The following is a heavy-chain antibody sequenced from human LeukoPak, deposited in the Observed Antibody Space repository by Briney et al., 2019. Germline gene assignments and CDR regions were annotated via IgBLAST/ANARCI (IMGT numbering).Heavy chain of an antibody. Sequence: SETLSLTCTVSGGSISSYYWSWIRQPPGKGLEWIGYIYYSGSTNYNPSLKSRVTISVDTSKNQFPLKLSSVTAADTAVYYCARAGRDGYQLDYWGQGTLVTVSS. V-gene: IGHV4-59*01. CDR3: ARAGRDGYQLDY. D-gene: IGHD5-24*01. CDR1: GGSISSYY. CDR2: IYYSGST. J-gene: IGHJ4*02.